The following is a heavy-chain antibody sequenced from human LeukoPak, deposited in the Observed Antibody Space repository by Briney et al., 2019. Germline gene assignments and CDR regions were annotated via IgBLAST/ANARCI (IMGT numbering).Heavy chain of an antibody. D-gene: IGHD3-3*01. CDR1: GFTFSSYG. J-gene: IGHJ4*02. V-gene: IGHV3-33*01. Sequence: GGSLRLSCAASGFTFSSYGMHWVRQAPGKGLEWVAVIWYDGSNKYYADSVKGRFTISRDNSKNTLYLRMNSLRAEDTAVYYCARVLEWGVFDYWGQGTLVTVSS. CDR3: ARVLEWGVFDY. CDR2: IWYDGSNK.